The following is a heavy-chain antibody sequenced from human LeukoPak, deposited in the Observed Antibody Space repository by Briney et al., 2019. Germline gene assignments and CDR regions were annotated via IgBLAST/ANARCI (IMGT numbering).Heavy chain of an antibody. V-gene: IGHV1-3*01. D-gene: IGHD1-26*01. CDR2: INAGNGNT. CDR3: ARGDGGSYLGP. CDR1: GCTFTSYG. J-gene: IGHJ5*02. Sequence: GASVKVSCKASGCTFTSYGISWVRQAPGQRLEWMGWINAGNGNTKYSQKFQGRVTITRDTSASTAYMELSSLRSEDTAVYYCARGDGGSYLGPWGQGTLVTVSS.